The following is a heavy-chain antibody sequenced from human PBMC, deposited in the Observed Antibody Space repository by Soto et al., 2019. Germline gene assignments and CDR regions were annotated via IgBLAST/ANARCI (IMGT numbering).Heavy chain of an antibody. CDR1: GFTFTD. CDR2: ISDGGERT. V-gene: IGHV3-23*01. D-gene: IGHD3-3*01. Sequence: GGSLRLSCVASGFTFTDLSWVRQVPGKGLAWVSSISDGGERTDYRDSVRGRFTISRDNARFTLHLQMNSLRVDDTATYFCARDRSTDFGLDVWGQGTTVTVSS. J-gene: IGHJ6*02. CDR3: ARDRSTDFGLDV.